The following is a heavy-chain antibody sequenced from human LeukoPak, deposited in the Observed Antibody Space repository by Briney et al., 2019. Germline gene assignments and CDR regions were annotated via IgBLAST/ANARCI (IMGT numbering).Heavy chain of an antibody. J-gene: IGHJ6*02. D-gene: IGHD3-3*02. CDR1: GYTFTSYG. Sequence: GASVKVSCKASGYTFTSYGISWVRQAPGQGLEWMGIINPSGGSTSYAQKFQGRVTMTRDTSTSTVYMELSSLRSEDTAVYYCARDPHFTSLFGVVYGMDVWGQGTTVTVSS. V-gene: IGHV1-46*01. CDR2: INPSGGST. CDR3: ARDPHFTSLFGVVYGMDV.